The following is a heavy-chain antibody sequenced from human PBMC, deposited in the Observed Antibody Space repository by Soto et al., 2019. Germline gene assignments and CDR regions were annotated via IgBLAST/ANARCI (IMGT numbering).Heavy chain of an antibody. J-gene: IGHJ6*02. V-gene: IGHV1-8*01. Sequence: ASVKVSCKASGFTFTSYDINWVRQATGQGLEWMGWMNPNSGNTGYAKKFQGRVTMTRNTSISTAYMELSSLRSEDTAVYYCARVNKEDKTRTIYYYYYGMDVWGQGTTVTVSS. CDR2: MNPNSGNT. CDR3: ARVNKEDKTRTIYYYYYGMDV. D-gene: IGHD1-1*01. CDR1: GFTFTSYD.